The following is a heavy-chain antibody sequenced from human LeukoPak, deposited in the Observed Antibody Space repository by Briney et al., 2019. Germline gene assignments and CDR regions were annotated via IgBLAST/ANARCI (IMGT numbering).Heavy chain of an antibody. V-gene: IGHV3-48*03. D-gene: IGHD3-10*01. CDR2: ITTTDTTK. Sequence: GGSLRLSCAASGFTFSSYEMNWVRQGPGKGLEWISYITTTDTTKYYTDSVKGRFTISRDNAKNSLYLQMNSLRAEDTAVYYCAKGSGGSGSYRGYYYGMDVWGQGTTVTVSS. J-gene: IGHJ6*02. CDR3: AKGSGGSGSYRGYYYGMDV. CDR1: GFTFSSYE.